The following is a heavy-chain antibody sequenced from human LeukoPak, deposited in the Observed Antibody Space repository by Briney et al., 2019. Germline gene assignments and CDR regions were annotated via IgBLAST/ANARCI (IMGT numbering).Heavy chain of an antibody. Sequence: QTGGSLRLSCAASGFTFSSYGMHWVRQAPGKGLEWVAVISYDGSNKYYADSVKGRFTISRDNSKNTLYLQMNSLRAEDTAVYYCAKEGVRDPTKVYYGMDVWGKGTTVTVSS. CDR1: GFTFSSYG. D-gene: IGHD3-10*01. CDR3: AKEGVRDPTKVYYGMDV. V-gene: IGHV3-30*18. J-gene: IGHJ6*04. CDR2: ISYDGSNK.